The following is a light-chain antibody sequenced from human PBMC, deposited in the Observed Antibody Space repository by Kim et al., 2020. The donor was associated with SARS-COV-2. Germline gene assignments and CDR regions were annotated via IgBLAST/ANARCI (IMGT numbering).Light chain of an antibody. J-gene: IGKJ5*01. CDR3: HQYGDSPS. CDR1: QSVSSTY. CDR2: GVS. V-gene: IGKV3-20*01. Sequence: LSPGERATVSCRASQSVSSTYLAWYQQRPGQAPRLLFYGVSSRATGIPHRFSGSGSGTDFTLTISGLEPEDFAVYYCHQYGDSPSFGQGTRLEIK.